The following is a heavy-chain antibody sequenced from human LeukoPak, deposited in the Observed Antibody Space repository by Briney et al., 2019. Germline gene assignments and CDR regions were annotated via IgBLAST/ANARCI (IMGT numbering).Heavy chain of an antibody. J-gene: IGHJ4*02. CDR1: GFTFSSYA. Sequence: PGGSLRLSCAASGFTFSSYAMSWVRQAPGKGLEWVSAISGSGGSTYYADSVKGRFTISRDNSKNTLYLQMNSLRAEDTAVYYCARDSGIAAAVPPDYWGQGTLVTVSS. CDR3: ARDSGIAAAVPPDY. D-gene: IGHD6-13*01. V-gene: IGHV3-23*01. CDR2: ISGSGGST.